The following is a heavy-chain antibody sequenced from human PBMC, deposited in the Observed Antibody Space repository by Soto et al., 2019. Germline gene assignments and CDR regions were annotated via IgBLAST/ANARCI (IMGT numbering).Heavy chain of an antibody. Sequence: KPSETLSLTCTVSDDLISSYYWNWIRQPAGKGLEWIGRVSTNGATNYNPSLESRVTMSVDTSKNQFSLKLTSVTAADTAVYFCARADYEILTGSYAMDVWGQGTTVTVSS. D-gene: IGHD3-9*01. V-gene: IGHV4-4*07. CDR3: ARADYEILTGSYAMDV. CDR2: VSTNGAT. J-gene: IGHJ6*02. CDR1: DDLISSYY.